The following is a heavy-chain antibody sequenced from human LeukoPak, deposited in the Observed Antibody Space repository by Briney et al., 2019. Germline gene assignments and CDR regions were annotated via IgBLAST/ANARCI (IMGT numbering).Heavy chain of an antibody. CDR3: ARVGIAARPVIARSSRSSSSRFDP. J-gene: IGHJ5*02. D-gene: IGHD6-6*01. CDR2: INHSGST. V-gene: IGHV4-34*01. Sequence: NPSETLSLTCAVYGGSFGGYYWSWIRQPPGKGLEWIGEINHSGSTNYNPSLKSRVTISVDTSKNQFSLKLSSVTAADTAVYYCARVGIAARPVIARSSRSSSSRFDPWGQGTLVTVSS. CDR1: GGSFGGYY.